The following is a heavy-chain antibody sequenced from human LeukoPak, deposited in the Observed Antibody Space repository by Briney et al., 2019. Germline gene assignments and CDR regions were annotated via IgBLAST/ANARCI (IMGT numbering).Heavy chain of an antibody. J-gene: IGHJ5*02. CDR3: ARGNRVVPAAILGWFDP. D-gene: IGHD2-2*02. CDR2: INPNSGGT. CDR1: GGTFSSYA. Sequence: GSVKVSCKASGGTFSSYAISWVRQAPGQGLEWMGWINPNSGGTNYAQKFQGRVTMTRDTSISTAYMELSRLRSDDTAVYYCARGNRVVPAAILGWFDPWGQGTLVTVSS. V-gene: IGHV1-2*02.